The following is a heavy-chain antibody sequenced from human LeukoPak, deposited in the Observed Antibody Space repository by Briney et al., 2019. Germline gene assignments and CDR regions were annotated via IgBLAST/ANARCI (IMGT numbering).Heavy chain of an antibody. CDR2: INHSGST. D-gene: IGHD6-19*01. J-gene: IGHJ4*02. CDR1: RGSFSGYY. Sequence: SETLSLTCAVYRGSFSGYYWSWIRQPPGKGLEWIGEINHSGSTNYNPSLKSRVTISVDTSKNQFSLKLSSVTAADTAVYYCARHSSGWYLASYYFDYWGQGTLVTVSS. V-gene: IGHV4-34*01. CDR3: ARHSSGWYLASYYFDY.